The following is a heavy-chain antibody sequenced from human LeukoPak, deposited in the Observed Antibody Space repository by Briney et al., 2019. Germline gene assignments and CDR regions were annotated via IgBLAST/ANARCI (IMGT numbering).Heavy chain of an antibody. J-gene: IGHJ4*02. D-gene: IGHD3-10*01. CDR3: AKGGFGRPFDY. V-gene: IGHV3-23*01. Sequence: GGSLRLSCAASGFTFSTFAMSWVRQAPGKGLEWVSGISGSGGNTYYADSVKGRFTISRDNSKNTLFLQMDSLRAEDTAVYYCAKGGFGRPFDYWGQGTLVTVSS. CDR1: GFTFSTFA. CDR2: ISGSGGNT.